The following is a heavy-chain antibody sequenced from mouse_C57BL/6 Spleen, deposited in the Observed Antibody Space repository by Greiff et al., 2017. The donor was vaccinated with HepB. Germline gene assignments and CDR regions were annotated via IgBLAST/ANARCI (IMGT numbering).Heavy chain of an antibody. V-gene: IGHV1-20*01. D-gene: IGHD2-4*01. CDR1: GYSFTGYF. J-gene: IGHJ2*01. CDR3: ARRLYDYDYFDY. Sequence: EVKLQESGPELVKPGDSVKISCKASGYSFTGYFMNWVMQSHGKSLEWIGRINPYNGDTFYNQKFKGKATLTVDKSSSTAHMELRSLTSEDSAVYYCARRLYDYDYFDYWGQGTTLTVSS. CDR2: INPYNGDT.